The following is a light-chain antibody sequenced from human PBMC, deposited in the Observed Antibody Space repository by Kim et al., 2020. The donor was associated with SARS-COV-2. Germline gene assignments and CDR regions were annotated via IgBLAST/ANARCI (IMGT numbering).Light chain of an antibody. CDR3: LQHNVYPLT. CDR1: QDIGNY. Sequence: AWVGDSVTITGRASQDIGNYLVWFQQKPGKGPKRLIYAASTLESGVPSRFSGSGSGTEFTLTISSLQPEDSATYFCLQHNVYPLTFGGGTKVDIK. J-gene: IGKJ4*01. V-gene: IGKV1-17*03. CDR2: AAS.